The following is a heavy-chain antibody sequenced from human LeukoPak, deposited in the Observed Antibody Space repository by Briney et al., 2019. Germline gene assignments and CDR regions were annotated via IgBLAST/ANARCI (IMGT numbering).Heavy chain of an antibody. CDR1: RFTSITYW. CDR2: IKQDGSEK. V-gene: IGHV3-7*03. J-gene: IGHJ4*02. D-gene: IGHD6-13*01. Sequence: GSLRLSCAASRFTSITYWMSWVRQAPGKGLEWVANIKQDGSEKYYVDSVKGRFTISRDNAKNSLYLQMNSLRVEDTAVYYCARAKGAAGTYLFDHWGQGTLVTVSS. CDR3: ARAKGAAGTYLFDH.